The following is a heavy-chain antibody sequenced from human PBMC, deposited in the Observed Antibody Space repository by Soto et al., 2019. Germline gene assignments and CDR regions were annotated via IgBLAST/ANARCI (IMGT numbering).Heavy chain of an antibody. J-gene: IGHJ3*02. V-gene: IGHV1-18*01. Sequence: ASVKVSCKASGYTFTRYGISWVRQAPGQGLEGMGWISAYNGNTNYAQKLQGRVTMTTDTSTSTAYMELRSLRSDDTAVYYCAREVYYCDSSGSYAFDIWGQGTMVTVSS. D-gene: IGHD3-22*01. CDR3: AREVYYCDSSGSYAFDI. CDR1: GYTFTRYG. CDR2: ISAYNGNT.